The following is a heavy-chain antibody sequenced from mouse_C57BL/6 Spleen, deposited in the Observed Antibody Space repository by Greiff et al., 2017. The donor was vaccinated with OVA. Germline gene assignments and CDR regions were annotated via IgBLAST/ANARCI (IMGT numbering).Heavy chain of an antibody. D-gene: IGHD2-1*01. CDR2: INYDGSST. V-gene: IGHV5-16*01. CDR1: GFTFSDYY. CDR3: ARIYYGNHYAMDY. J-gene: IGHJ4*01. Sequence: EVKLVESEGGLVQPGSSMKLSCTASGFTFSDYYMAWVRQVPEKGLEWVANINYDGSSTYYLDSLKSRFIISRDNAKNILYLQMSSLKSEDTATYYGARIYYGNHYAMDYWGQGTSVTVSS.